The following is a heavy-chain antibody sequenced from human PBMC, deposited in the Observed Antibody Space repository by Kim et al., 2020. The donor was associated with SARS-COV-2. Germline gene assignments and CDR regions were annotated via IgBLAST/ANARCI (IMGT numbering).Heavy chain of an antibody. V-gene: IGHV1-69*04. Sequence: SVKVSCKASGGTFSSYAISWVRQAPGQGLEWMGRIIPILGIANYAQKFQGRVTITADKSTSTAYMELSSLRSEDTAVYYCARGTHLTYYYHSSGYYYWDYWGQGTLVTVSS. J-gene: IGHJ4*02. CDR3: ARGTHLTYYYHSSGYYYWDY. CDR2: IIPILGIA. D-gene: IGHD3-22*01. CDR1: GGTFSSYA.